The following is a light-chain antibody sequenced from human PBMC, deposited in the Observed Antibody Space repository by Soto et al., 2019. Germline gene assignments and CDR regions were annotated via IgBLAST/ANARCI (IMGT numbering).Light chain of an antibody. CDR3: QQSYSTPWT. J-gene: IGKJ1*01. Sequence: DIQMNQSPSSLSASVGDRVTITCRASQNIYHYVNWYQQKPGKAPTLLIYGASSLQSGVPSRCSGRGAGTDFTRTISTLQPEDFATYYCQQSYSTPWTVGQGTKVDIK. V-gene: IGKV1-39*01. CDR1: QNIYHY. CDR2: GAS.